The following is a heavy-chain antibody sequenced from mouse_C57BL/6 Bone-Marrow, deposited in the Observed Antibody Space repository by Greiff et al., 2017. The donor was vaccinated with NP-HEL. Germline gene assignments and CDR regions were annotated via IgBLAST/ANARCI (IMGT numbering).Heavy chain of an antibody. V-gene: IGHV14-4*01. Sequence: VQLQQSGAELVRPGASVKLSCTASGFNITDDYMHWVKQRPEQGLEWIGWIDPENGDTEYASKFQGKATITADTSSNTAYLQLSSLTSEDTAVYYCTNYGSSAAYWGQGTLVTVSA. CDR1: GFNITDDY. CDR3: TNYGSSAAY. CDR2: IDPENGDT. D-gene: IGHD1-1*01. J-gene: IGHJ3*01.